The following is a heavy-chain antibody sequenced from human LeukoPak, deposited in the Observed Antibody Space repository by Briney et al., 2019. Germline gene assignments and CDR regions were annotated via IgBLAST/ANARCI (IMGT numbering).Heavy chain of an antibody. J-gene: IGHJ1*01. V-gene: IGHV3-66*04. CDR1: GFTVSSNY. CDR3: ARPSRIGHSNGLVLQH. CDR2: IFTAGST. Sequence: GGSLRLSCAASGFTVSSNYMSWVRQAPGKGLEWVSVIFTAGSTFYADSVKGRFNISRDNSKNTLYLQMNSLRAEDTAVYYCARPSRIGHSNGLVLQHWGQGTLVTVSS. D-gene: IGHD4-11*01.